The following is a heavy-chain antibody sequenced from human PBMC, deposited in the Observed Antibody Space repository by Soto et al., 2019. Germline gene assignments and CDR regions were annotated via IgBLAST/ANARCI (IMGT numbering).Heavy chain of an antibody. Sequence: GGSLRLSCAASGFTFSSYWIHWVRQAPGKGLVWVSRINSDGSSASYADSVKGRFTISRDNAKNTLYLQMNSLRAEDTAVYYCAREKAVAGTPVYYYYYGMDVWGQGTTVTVYS. CDR1: GFTFSSYW. D-gene: IGHD6-19*01. CDR2: INSDGSSA. CDR3: AREKAVAGTPVYYYYYGMDV. J-gene: IGHJ6*02. V-gene: IGHV3-74*01.